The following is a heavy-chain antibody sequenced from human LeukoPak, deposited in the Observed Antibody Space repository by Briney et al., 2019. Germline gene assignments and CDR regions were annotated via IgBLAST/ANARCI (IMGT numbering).Heavy chain of an antibody. J-gene: IGHJ4*02. Sequence: SETLSLTCTVSGGSIGGNSYWSWIRPPPGKGPEWIGHISNSGSTYYSPSLSSRVTISLDTSKNQFSLKLRSVTAADTAVYYCARGGASSIPLDYWGRGTLVTVSS. CDR1: GGSIGGNSY. D-gene: IGHD1-26*01. CDR3: ARGGASSIPLDY. CDR2: ISNSGST. V-gene: IGHV4-61*01.